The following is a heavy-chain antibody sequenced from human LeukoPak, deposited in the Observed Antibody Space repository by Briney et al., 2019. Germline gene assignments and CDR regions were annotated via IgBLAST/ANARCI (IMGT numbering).Heavy chain of an antibody. J-gene: IGHJ5*02. CDR2: IRYDGSNK. CDR1: GFTFSSYS. D-gene: IGHD6-13*01. Sequence: GGSLRLSCAASGFTFSSYSMHWVRQAPGKGLEWVAFIRYDGSNKYYADSVKGRFTISRDNSKNTLYLQMNSLRAEDTAVYYCAKAFSSSSWYHEANWFDPWGQGTLVTVSS. CDR3: AKAFSSSSWYHEANWFDP. V-gene: IGHV3-30*02.